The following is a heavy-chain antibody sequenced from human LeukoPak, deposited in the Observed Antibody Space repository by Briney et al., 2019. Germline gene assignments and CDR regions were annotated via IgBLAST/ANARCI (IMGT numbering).Heavy chain of an antibody. D-gene: IGHD1-1*01. CDR2: MNPNSGNT. Sequence: ASVKVSCKASGYTFTSYDINWVRQATGQGLEWMGWMNPNSGNTGYAQKLQGRVTMTTDTSTSTAYMELRSLRSDDTAVYYCATDLLPSVARGTGTYWGQGTLVTVSS. CDR1: GYTFTSYD. CDR3: ATDLLPSVARGTGTY. V-gene: IGHV1-8*01. J-gene: IGHJ4*02.